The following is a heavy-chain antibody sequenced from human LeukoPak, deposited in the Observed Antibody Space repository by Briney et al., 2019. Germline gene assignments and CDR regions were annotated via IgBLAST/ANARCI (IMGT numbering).Heavy chain of an antibody. CDR2: ISDSGGST. D-gene: IGHD6-19*01. V-gene: IGHV3-64*04. CDR1: GFPFSSYA. J-gene: IGHJ4*02. Sequence: GGSLRLSCSASGFPFSSYAMHWVRQAPGKGLEYVSAISDSGGSTYYADSVKGRFTISRDNSKNTLYLQMNSLRAEDTAVYYCARDRGGSGWYYFDYWGQGTLVTVSS. CDR3: ARDRGGSGWYYFDY.